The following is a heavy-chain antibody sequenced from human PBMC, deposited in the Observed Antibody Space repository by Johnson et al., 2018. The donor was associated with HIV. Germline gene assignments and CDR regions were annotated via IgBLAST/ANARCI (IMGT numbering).Heavy chain of an antibody. J-gene: IGHJ3*02. D-gene: IGHD5-18*01. CDR1: GFTFSSYG. Sequence: VQLVESGGGVVQPGRSLRLSCAASGFTFSSYGMHWVRQAPGKGLEWVANIKQDGSEKSYVDSVKGRFTISRDNAKNSLYLQMNSLRAEDTAVYYCAKGRSPRIQLRTWAFDIWGQGTMVTVSS. CDR2: IKQDGSEK. V-gene: IGHV3-7*01. CDR3: AKGRSPRIQLRTWAFDI.